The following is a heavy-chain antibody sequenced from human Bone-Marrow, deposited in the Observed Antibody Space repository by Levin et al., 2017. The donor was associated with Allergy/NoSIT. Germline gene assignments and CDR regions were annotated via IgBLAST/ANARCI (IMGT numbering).Heavy chain of an antibody. Sequence: SETLSLTCAVYGGSFNGYSWNWIRQSPGKGLEWIGEIDYRENTNSNPSLKSRVILSVDTSKNQFSLRLTSVTAADTAVYYCARAPKDCRGGSCHSLGFDYWGQGTRVTVSS. CDR2: IDYRENT. J-gene: IGHJ4*02. D-gene: IGHD2-15*01. V-gene: IGHV4-34*01. CDR1: GGSFNGYS. CDR3: ARAPKDCRGGSCHSLGFDY.